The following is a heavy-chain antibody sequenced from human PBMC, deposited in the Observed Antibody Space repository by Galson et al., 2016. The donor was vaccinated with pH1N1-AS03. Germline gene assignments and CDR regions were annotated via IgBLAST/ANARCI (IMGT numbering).Heavy chain of an antibody. CDR2: ISYDESYI. CDR3: VRRSPWGTGGTFYFDY. J-gene: IGHJ4*02. CDR1: GFTFSKYG. D-gene: IGHD4-23*01. V-gene: IGHV3-30*03. Sequence: SLRLSCAASGFTFSKYGMHWVRQTPGKGLEWVAVISYDESYINYVDSVKGRFTISRDNSRNTVYLQMNRLRAEDTAVYYCVRRSPWGTGGTFYFDYWGQGTLVAVSS.